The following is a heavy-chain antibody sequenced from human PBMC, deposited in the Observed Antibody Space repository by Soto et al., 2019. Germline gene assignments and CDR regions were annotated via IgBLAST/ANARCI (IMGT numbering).Heavy chain of an antibody. CDR2: IDHSGRT. J-gene: IGHJ4*02. D-gene: IGHD3-22*01. V-gene: IGHV4-34*01. CDR3: ARRIPQIVVVFDS. CDR1: GGSFSGYY. Sequence: QLQLQQWGAGLVKPSETLSLTCDVSGGSFSGYYWSWIRQPPGKGLEWIGEIDHSGRTSYIPSLXXRXXMSGDTTTNQFSLRLSSVTAADTAVYFCARRIPQIVVVFDSWGQGTLVTVSS.